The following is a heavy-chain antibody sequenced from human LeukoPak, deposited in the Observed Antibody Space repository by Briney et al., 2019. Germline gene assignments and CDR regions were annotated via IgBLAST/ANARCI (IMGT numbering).Heavy chain of an antibody. Sequence: ASVKVSCKASGYTFTGYYMHWVRQAPGQGLEWMGWINPNSGGTNYAQKFQGRVTMTRDTSISTAYMELSSLRSEDTAVYYCARDPNSSGYHDYWGQGTLVTVSS. D-gene: IGHD3-22*01. CDR3: ARDPNSSGYHDY. V-gene: IGHV1-2*02. J-gene: IGHJ4*02. CDR1: GYTFTGYY. CDR2: INPNSGGT.